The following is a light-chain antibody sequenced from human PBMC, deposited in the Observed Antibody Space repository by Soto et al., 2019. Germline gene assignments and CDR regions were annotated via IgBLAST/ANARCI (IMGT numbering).Light chain of an antibody. Sequence: EIMMTQSPATLSVSPGERATLSCWASQSVSSNLAWYQQRPGQAPRLLIYAASTRAAGIPARFSGSGSGTDFTLTISGLQSEDSAVYYCQQYNDWHPELTFGGGTEVEIK. CDR3: QQYNDWHPELT. J-gene: IGKJ4*01. CDR2: AAS. V-gene: IGKV3-15*01. CDR1: QSVSSN.